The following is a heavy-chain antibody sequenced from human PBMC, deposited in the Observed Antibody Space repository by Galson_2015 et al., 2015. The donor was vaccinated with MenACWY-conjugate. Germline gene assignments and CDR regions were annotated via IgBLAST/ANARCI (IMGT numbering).Heavy chain of an antibody. CDR1: GFTFSSYA. CDR3: ARDYCSSTSCYFDY. D-gene: IGHD2-2*01. Sequence: SLRLSCAASGFTFSSYAMRWVRQAPGKGLEWVAVIWSDGSNKYSADSVKGRFTISRDNSKNTLYLQMNSLRAEDTSVYYCARDYCSSTSCYFDYWGQGTLVTVSS. J-gene: IGHJ4*02. V-gene: IGHV3-33*08. CDR2: IWSDGSNK.